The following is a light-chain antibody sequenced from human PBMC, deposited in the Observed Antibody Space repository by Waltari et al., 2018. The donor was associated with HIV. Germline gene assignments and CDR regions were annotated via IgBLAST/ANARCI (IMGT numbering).Light chain of an antibody. CDR3: AAWDDSLSGYV. CDR2: RNG. J-gene: IGLJ1*01. CDR1: SSNIGSNY. V-gene: IGLV1-47*01. Sequence: QSVLTQPPSASGTPGQRVTISCFGGSSNIGSNYVFWYQLLPGTAPKLLVYRNGQRPSGVPDRLSGSKSGTSASLAISGLRSEDEADYYCAAWDDSLSGYVFGTGTKVTVL.